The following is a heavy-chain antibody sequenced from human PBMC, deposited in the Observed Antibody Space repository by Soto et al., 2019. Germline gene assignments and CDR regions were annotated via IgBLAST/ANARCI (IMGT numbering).Heavy chain of an antibody. J-gene: IGHJ4*02. CDR3: AKWDCSSTSCYRFSLDY. D-gene: IGHD2-2*01. CDR1: GFTFSTYG. V-gene: IGHV3-30*18. Sequence: QVQLVESGGGVVQPGRSLRLSCAASGFTFSTYGMHWVRQAPGKGLEWVAVISYDGTNKYYADSVKGRFTISRDNSKNTLYLQMNSLRAEDTAVYYCAKWDCSSTSCYRFSLDYCGQGTLVTVSS. CDR2: ISYDGTNK.